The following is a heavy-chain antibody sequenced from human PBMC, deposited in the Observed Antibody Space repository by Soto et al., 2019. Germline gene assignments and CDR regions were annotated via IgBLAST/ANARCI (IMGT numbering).Heavy chain of an antibody. CDR3: GGQKREDSYDFWSGYYKGDDAFDI. D-gene: IGHD3-3*01. V-gene: IGHV4-34*01. CDR2: INHSGST. CDR1: GGSFSGYY. Sequence: PSETLSLTCAVYGGSFSGYYWSWIRQPPGKGLEWIGEINHSGSTNYDPSLESRVTVSVDTSKNQFSLKLSSVTAADTAVYYCGGQKREDSYDFWSGYYKGDDAFDIWGQGTMVTVSS. J-gene: IGHJ3*02.